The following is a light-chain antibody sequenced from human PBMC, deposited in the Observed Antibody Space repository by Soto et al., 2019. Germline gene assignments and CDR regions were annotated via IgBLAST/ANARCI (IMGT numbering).Light chain of an antibody. CDR1: QSVSSSY. CDR3: YQYGSTPPT. CDR2: GAS. Sequence: EIVLTQSPGTLSLSPGERATLSCSASQSVSSSYLAWYQQKPGQAPRLLIYGASSRATGIPDRFSGSGSGTDFTLTISRLEPEDFVVFYCYQYGSTPPTFGQGTKVDIK. J-gene: IGKJ1*01. V-gene: IGKV3-20*01.